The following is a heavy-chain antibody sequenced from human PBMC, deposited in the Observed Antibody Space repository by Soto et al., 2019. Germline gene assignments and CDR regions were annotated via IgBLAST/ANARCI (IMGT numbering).Heavy chain of an antibody. Sequence: EVQLVESGGDLIQPGESLRLSCSTSGFTFSDSYMDWVRQAPGKGLEWVGRTKNKAASYATEYAASVKGRFSISRDQSQNSLELQMNSLKIEDTAVNDCTVWGSGSDFGPAWGQGNQVIAS. CDR1: GFTFSDSY. D-gene: IGHD3-10*01. CDR2: TKNKAASYAT. V-gene: IGHV3-72*01. CDR3: TVWGSGSDFGPA. J-gene: IGHJ4*02.